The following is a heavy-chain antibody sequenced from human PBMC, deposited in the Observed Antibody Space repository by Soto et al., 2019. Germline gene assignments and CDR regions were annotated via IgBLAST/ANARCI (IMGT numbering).Heavy chain of an antibody. CDR3: ARDSRGYYFDY. V-gene: IGHV4-31*03. CDR2: IHYSGST. CDR1: GGSISTDGHY. Sequence: QVQLQESGPGLVKPSQTLSLTCTVSGGSISTDGHYWSWIRQHPGKDLEWIGYIHYSGSTYYNPSLKSRVTISVDTSKSQYSLNLYSLTDADTAVYYCARDSRGYYFDYWGQGTLVTVSS. D-gene: IGHD3-10*01. J-gene: IGHJ4*02.